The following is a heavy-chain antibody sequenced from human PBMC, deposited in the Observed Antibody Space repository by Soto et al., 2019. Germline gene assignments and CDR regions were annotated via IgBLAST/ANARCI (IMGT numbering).Heavy chain of an antibody. Sequence: EVQLLESGGGLVQPGGSLRLSCAASGFTFSSYAMSWVRQAPGKGLEWVSAIRGSGGSTYYAESVKGRFTISRDNSKNTLDLQMNSLRAEDTAVYYCAKDDGTYSDYYGMDVWGQGTTVTVSS. J-gene: IGHJ6*02. CDR1: GFTFSSYA. D-gene: IGHD1-1*01. CDR3: AKDDGTYSDYYGMDV. V-gene: IGHV3-23*01. CDR2: IRGSGGST.